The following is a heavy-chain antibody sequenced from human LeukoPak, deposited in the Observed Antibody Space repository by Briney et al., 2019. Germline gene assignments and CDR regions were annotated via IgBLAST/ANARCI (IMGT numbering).Heavy chain of an antibody. CDR3: ARGPYYYDSSGYSSLDY. CDR1: GGSISSYY. J-gene: IGHJ4*02. Sequence: PSETLSLTCTVSGGSISSYYWSWIRQPAGKGLEWIGRIYYSGSTNYNPSLKSRVTVSVDTSKNQFSLKVNSVTAADTAVYYCARGPYYYDSSGYSSLDYWGQGTLVTVSS. V-gene: IGHV4-4*07. CDR2: IYYSGST. D-gene: IGHD3-22*01.